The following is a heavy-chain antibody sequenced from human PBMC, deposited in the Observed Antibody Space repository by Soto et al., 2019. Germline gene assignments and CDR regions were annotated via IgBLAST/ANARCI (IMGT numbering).Heavy chain of an antibody. V-gene: IGHV5-51*01. CDR1: GYSFSTNW. CDR3: ARAYGARFDI. J-gene: IGHJ3*02. D-gene: IGHD4-17*01. Sequence: PGESLKISCKGSGYSFSTNWTGWVRQMPGKGLEWMGIIYPADSDTRYSPSFQGQVTISADKSISTAYLQWSSLKASDTAMYYCARAYGARFDIWGQGTMVTVSS. CDR2: IYPADSDT.